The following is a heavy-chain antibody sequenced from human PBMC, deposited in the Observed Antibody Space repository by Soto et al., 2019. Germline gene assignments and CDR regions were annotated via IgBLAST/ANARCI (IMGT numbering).Heavy chain of an antibody. Sequence: SETLSLTCTVSGCSISSGGYYWSWIRQHPGKGLEWIGYIYYSGSTYYNPSLKSRVTISVDTSKNQFSLKLSSVTAADTAVYYCARTGLRGYLGHWGQGTLVTVSS. CDR2: IYYSGST. V-gene: IGHV4-31*03. J-gene: IGHJ4*02. CDR3: ARTGLRGYLGH. D-gene: IGHD5-12*01. CDR1: GCSISSGGYY.